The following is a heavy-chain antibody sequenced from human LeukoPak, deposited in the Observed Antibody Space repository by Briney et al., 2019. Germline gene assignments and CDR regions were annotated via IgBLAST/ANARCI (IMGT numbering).Heavy chain of an antibody. CDR3: AKDRGDYVWGPLDC. J-gene: IGHJ4*02. V-gene: IGHV3-23*01. Sequence: GGSLRLSGAASGFSFSSHAMIWVRQAPGKGLEWGSVISGSGGNTYYADSVKGRFTLSRDNSKNTLYLQMDSLRADDTAVYYRAKDRGDYVWGPLDCWGQGTLVTVSS. CDR2: ISGSGGNT. CDR1: GFSFSSHA. D-gene: IGHD3-16*01.